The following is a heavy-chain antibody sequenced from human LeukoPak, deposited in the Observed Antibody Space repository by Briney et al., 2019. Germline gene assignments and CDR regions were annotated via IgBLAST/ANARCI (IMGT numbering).Heavy chain of an antibody. V-gene: IGHV1-24*01. CDR3: ATDGYVDNWLDP. D-gene: IGHD6-13*01. CDR2: FDPEDGET. J-gene: IGHJ5*02. CDR1: GYTLTELS. Sequence: ASVKVSCKVSGYTLTELSMHWVRQAPGKGLEWMGGFDPEDGETIYAQKFQGRVTMTEDTSTDTAYMELSSLRSEDTAVYYCATDGYVDNWLDPWGQGTLVTVSS.